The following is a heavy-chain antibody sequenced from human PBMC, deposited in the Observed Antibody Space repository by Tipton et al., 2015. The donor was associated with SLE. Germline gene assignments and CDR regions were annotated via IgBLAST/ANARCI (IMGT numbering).Heavy chain of an antibody. CDR1: GGSISSNY. CDR3: ARGMVTWRGAIIGVDV. J-gene: IGHJ6*02. Sequence: TLSLTCSVSGGSISSNYWIWIRQPPGKGLEWLGYISDGGGTNYNPSLKSRVTISGDPAKNQFSLKLTSVTAPDTAVYYCARGMVTWRGAIIGVDVWGQGTTVNVSS. D-gene: IGHD2-21*02. CDR2: ISDGGGT. V-gene: IGHV4-4*09.